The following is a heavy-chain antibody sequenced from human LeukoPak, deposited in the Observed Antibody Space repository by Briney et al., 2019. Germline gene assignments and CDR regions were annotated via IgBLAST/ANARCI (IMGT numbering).Heavy chain of an antibody. V-gene: IGHV3-74*01. J-gene: IGHJ6*02. CDR1: GFTFSSYW. D-gene: IGHD3-10*01. CDR2: INSDGSST. CDR3: ARAEELLLWFGELLSSHYYGMDV. Sequence: PGGSLRLSCAASGFTFSSYWMHWVRHAPGKGLVWVSRINSDGSSTSYADSVKGRFTISRDNAKNTLYLQMNSLRAEDTAVYYCARAEELLLWFGELLSSHYYGMDVWGQGTSVTVSS.